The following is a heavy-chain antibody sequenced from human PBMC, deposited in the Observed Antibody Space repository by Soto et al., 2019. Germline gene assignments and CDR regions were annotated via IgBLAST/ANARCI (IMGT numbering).Heavy chain of an antibody. Sequence: GESLKISCKGSGYSFTSYWIGWVGQMPGKGLEWMGIIYPGDSDTRYSPSFQGQVTISADNSISTAYLQWSSLKASDTSMYYCASSGARYCSGGSCPDWFDPWGQGTLVTVSS. CDR3: ASSGARYCSGGSCPDWFDP. D-gene: IGHD2-15*01. J-gene: IGHJ5*02. V-gene: IGHV5-51*01. CDR2: IYPGDSDT. CDR1: GYSFTSYW.